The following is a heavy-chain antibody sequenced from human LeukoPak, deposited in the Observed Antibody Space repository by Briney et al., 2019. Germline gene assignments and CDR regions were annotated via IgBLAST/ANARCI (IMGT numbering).Heavy chain of an antibody. CDR3: ASPPSVDSSSPYYFEY. D-gene: IGHD6-6*01. CDR2: ISSSSRYI. Sequence: GGSLRLSCAASGFTFSSYSIYWVRQAPGKGLEWVSSISSSSRYINYADSVKGRFTISRDNAKNSLFLQMNSLRAEDTAVYYCASPPSVDSSSPYYFEYWGQGTLVTVTS. J-gene: IGHJ4*02. V-gene: IGHV3-21*01. CDR1: GFTFSSYS.